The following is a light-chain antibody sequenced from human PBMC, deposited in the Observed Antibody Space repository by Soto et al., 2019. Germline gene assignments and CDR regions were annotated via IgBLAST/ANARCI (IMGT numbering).Light chain of an antibody. V-gene: IGKV3-15*01. CDR2: GAS. Sequence: EIVMTQSPATLSVSPGERATLSCRASQSVSSNLAWYQQKPGQAPRLLIYGASTRATGIPARFSGSVSGTEFTLTISSLQYEDFAVYYCQQDTIWAPKYTFVEVTKREIK. CDR3: QQDTIWAPKYT. J-gene: IGKJ2*01. CDR1: QSVSSN.